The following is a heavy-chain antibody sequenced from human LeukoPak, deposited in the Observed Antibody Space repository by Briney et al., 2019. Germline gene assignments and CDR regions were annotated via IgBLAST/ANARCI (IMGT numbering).Heavy chain of an antibody. CDR1: GGSISSYY. D-gene: IGHD6-6*01. V-gene: IGHV4-59*01. CDR2: IYYSGST. CDR3: ARDLTSSIAARRGGYYYYMDV. J-gene: IGHJ6*03. Sequence: SETLSITCTVSGGSISSYYWSWIRQPPGKGLEWIGYIYYSGSTNYNPSLKSRVTISVDTSKNQFSLKLSSVTAADTAVYYCARDLTSSIAARRGGYYYYMDVWGKGTTVTVSS.